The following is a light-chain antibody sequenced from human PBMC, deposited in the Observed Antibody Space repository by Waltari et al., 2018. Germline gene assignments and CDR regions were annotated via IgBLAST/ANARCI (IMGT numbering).Light chain of an antibody. V-gene: IGLV2-23*02. CDR1: ATNIGAYNL. Sequence: QSALTQPASVSGSPGQSATISCSGSATNIGAYNLVSWYQQHPGRVPKLLLYEITKRPSGISDRFSGSKSGNTASLTISGLQADDEADYYCCSYSGGGSVFGTGTTVTVL. CDR2: EIT. J-gene: IGLJ1*01. CDR3: CSYSGGGSV.